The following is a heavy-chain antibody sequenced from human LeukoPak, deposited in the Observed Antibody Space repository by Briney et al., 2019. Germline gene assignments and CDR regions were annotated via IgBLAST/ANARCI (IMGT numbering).Heavy chain of an antibody. CDR2: IYHSGST. J-gene: IGHJ4*02. CDR3: ARGSSGNSGGVDY. Sequence: SETLSLTCTVSGGSISSYYWSWIRQPPGKGLEWIGYIYHSGSTYYNPSLKSRVTISVDRSKNQFSLKLSSVTAADTAVYYCARGSSGNSGGVDYWGQGTLVTVSS. D-gene: IGHD4-23*01. V-gene: IGHV4-59*12. CDR1: GGSISSYY.